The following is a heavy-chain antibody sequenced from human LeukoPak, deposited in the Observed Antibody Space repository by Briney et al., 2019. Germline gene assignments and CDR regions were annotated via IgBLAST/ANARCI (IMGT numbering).Heavy chain of an antibody. D-gene: IGHD6-6*01. CDR1: GFTFSSYG. Sequence: GGSLRLSCAASGFTFSSYGMHWVRQAPGKGLEWVAVIWYDGSNKYYADSMKGRFTISRDNSKNTLYLQMNSLRAEDTAVYYCARDYGSSSFRFDYWGQGTLVTVSS. CDR3: ARDYGSSSFRFDY. V-gene: IGHV3-33*01. CDR2: IWYDGSNK. J-gene: IGHJ4*02.